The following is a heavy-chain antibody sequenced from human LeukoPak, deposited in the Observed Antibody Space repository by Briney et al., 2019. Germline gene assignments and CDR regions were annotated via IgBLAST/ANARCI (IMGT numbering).Heavy chain of an antibody. Sequence: PRGSLRLSCAASGFTFSSYGMHWVRQAPGKGLEWVAVISYDGSNKYYADSVKGRFIISRDNSRNTLYLQMNSLRVEDTTVYYCASSGSYRFDYWGQGALVTVSS. D-gene: IGHD1-26*01. CDR2: ISYDGSNK. CDR1: GFTFSSYG. V-gene: IGHV3-30*03. CDR3: ASSGSYRFDY. J-gene: IGHJ4*02.